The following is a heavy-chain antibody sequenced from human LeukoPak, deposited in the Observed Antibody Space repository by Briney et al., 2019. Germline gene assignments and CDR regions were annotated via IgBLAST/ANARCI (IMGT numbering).Heavy chain of an antibody. Sequence: GGSLRLSCAASGFTFSSYWMSWVSQAPGKGLEWVANIKQDGSEKYYVDSVKGRFTISRDNAKNSLYLQMNSLRAEDTAVYYCARDAAMVDREAFDYWGQGTLVTVSS. CDR2: IKQDGSEK. J-gene: IGHJ4*02. CDR1: GFTFSSYW. CDR3: ARDAAMVDREAFDY. V-gene: IGHV3-7*03. D-gene: IGHD5-18*01.